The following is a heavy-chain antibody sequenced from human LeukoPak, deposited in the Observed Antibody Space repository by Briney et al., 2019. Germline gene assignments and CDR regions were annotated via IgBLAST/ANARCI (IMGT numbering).Heavy chain of an antibody. V-gene: IGHV4-34*01. Sequence: PSETLSLTCAVYGGSFSGYYWSWIRQPPGKGLEWIGEINHSGSINYNPSLKSRVTISVDTSKNQFSLKLSSVTAADTAVYYCARARGDYGYYYYYYMDVWGKGTTVTVSS. J-gene: IGHJ6*03. CDR1: GGSFSGYY. CDR2: INHSGSI. D-gene: IGHD4-17*01. CDR3: ARARGDYGYYYYYYMDV.